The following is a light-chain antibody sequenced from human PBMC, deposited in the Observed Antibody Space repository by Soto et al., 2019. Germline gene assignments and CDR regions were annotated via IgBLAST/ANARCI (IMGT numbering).Light chain of an antibody. CDR2: EGS. CDR3: QQYDSYGVT. J-gene: IGKJ2*01. Sequence: DIQVTQSPSSLSASVGDRVTITCRASRSVSTWLAWYHQKPGSAPRLLIYEGSILQSGVPSRFSGSGSGTEFTRTISSLQPDDLGTYYCQQYDSYGVTFGQGTRLEIK. V-gene: IGKV1-5*03. CDR1: RSVSTW.